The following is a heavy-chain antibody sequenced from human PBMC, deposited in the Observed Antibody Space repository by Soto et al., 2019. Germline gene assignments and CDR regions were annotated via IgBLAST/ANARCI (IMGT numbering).Heavy chain of an antibody. CDR3: ARGFGPSGSCSGGSCYWYFDL. CDR2: INHSGST. D-gene: IGHD2-15*01. V-gene: IGHV4-34*01. Sequence: SETLSLTCAVYGGSFSGYYWSWIRQPPGKGLEWIGEINHSGSTNYNPSLKSRVTISVDTSKNQFSLKLSSVTAADTAVYYCARGFGPSGSCSGGSCYWYFDLWGRGTLVTVSS. J-gene: IGHJ2*01. CDR1: GGSFSGYY.